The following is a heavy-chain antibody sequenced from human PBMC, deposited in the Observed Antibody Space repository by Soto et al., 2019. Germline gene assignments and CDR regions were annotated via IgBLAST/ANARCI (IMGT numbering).Heavy chain of an antibody. CDR1: GFTFNSAC. CDR2: IKSQTEGGTT. D-gene: IGHD3-10*01. CDR3: TTDYYGSGELFGYFDF. V-gene: IGHV3-15*01. J-gene: IGHJ4*02. Sequence: VLLVESGGGLLNPGGSLRLSCAASGFTFNSACMNWVRQAPGKGLEWIGRIKSQTEGGTTDYAEPVKGRFTISRDDSKNTLYLQVNSLRTEDTAVYYGTTDYYGSGELFGYFDFWGQGTLVIVSS.